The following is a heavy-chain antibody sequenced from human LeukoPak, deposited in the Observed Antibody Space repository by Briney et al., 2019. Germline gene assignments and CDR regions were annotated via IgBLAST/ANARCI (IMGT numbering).Heavy chain of an antibody. V-gene: IGHV4-34*01. CDR2: INHSGST. CDR1: GGSFSGYY. D-gene: IGHD3-22*01. CDR3: AREILYDSTGYYL. Sequence: SETLSLTCAVYGGSFSGYYWSWVRQPPGKGLEWIGEINHSGSTNYNPSLKSRVTISVDTSKNQFSLRLRSVTAADTAVYYCAREILYDSTGYYLWGQGTVVTVSS. J-gene: IGHJ4*02.